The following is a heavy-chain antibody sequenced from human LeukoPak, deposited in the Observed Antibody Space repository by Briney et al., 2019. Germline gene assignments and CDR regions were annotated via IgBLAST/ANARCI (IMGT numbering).Heavy chain of an antibody. CDR3: ARFARVVAGEVDYGMDV. J-gene: IGHJ6*02. D-gene: IGHD6-19*01. Sequence: GSLRLSCAASGFTFSSYWMHWVLQAPGKGLVWVSRINSDGSSTSYADSVKGRFTISRDNAKNALYLQMNSLRAEDTAVYYCARFARVVAGEVDYGMDVWGQGTTVTVSS. V-gene: IGHV3-74*01. CDR2: INSDGSST. CDR1: GFTFSSYW.